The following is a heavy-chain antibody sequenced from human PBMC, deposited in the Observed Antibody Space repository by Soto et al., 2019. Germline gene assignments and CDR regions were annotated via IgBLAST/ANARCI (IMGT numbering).Heavy chain of an antibody. J-gene: IGHJ4*02. CDR2: ISYDGSNK. V-gene: IGHV3-30-3*01. CDR3: ARGAVWPGHTFDY. Sequence: GGSLRLSCAASGFTFSSYAMHWVRQAPGKGLEWVAVISYDGSNKYYADSAKGRFTISRDNSKNTLYLQMNSLRAEDTAVYYCARGAVWPGHTFDYWGQGNLVTVSS. D-gene: IGHD1-20*01. CDR1: GFTFSSYA.